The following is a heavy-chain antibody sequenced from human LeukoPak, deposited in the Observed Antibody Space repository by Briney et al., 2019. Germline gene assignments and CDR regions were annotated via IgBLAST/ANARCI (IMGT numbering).Heavy chain of an antibody. D-gene: IGHD3-22*01. Sequence: PSETLPLTCAVSGGSTNNRSYYGGWIRQAPGKGLEWIGSFYFSGSTYYNPSLRSRVTISVDTSNSHFSLKLNSVTAADTAVYYCARGLRQNYYDSSSFYFWGQGTLVTVSP. CDR1: GGSTNNRSYY. J-gene: IGHJ4*02. CDR3: ARGLRQNYYDSSSFYF. V-gene: IGHV4-39*07. CDR2: FYFSGST.